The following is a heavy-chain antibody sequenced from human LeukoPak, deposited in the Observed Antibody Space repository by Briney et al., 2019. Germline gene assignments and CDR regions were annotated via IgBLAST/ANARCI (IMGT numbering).Heavy chain of an antibody. CDR1: GFTFDDYA. J-gene: IGHJ4*02. D-gene: IGHD6-19*01. CDR3: AKDTFTSVAGEFDY. Sequence: GGSLRLSCAASGFTFDDYAMHWVRQAPGKGLEWVSGISWNSGSIGYADSVKGRFTISRDNAKNSLYLQMNSLRAEDTALYYCAKDTFTSVAGEFDYWGQGTLVTVSS. V-gene: IGHV3-9*01. CDR2: ISWNSGSI.